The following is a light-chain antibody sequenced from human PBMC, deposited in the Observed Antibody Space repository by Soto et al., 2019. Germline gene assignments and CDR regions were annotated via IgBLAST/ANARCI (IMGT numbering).Light chain of an antibody. V-gene: IGLV2-23*01. CDR3: CSYAGSTTYV. Sequence: QSALSQPASVSGSPGQSITISCTGTSRDVGSYNLVSCYQHRPGKAPKLMIYEYTKRPSGVSNRFSGSKSGNTASLTISGLQAEDEADYYCCSYAGSTTYVFGTGTKVTVL. CDR2: EYT. CDR1: SRDVGSYNL. J-gene: IGLJ1*01.